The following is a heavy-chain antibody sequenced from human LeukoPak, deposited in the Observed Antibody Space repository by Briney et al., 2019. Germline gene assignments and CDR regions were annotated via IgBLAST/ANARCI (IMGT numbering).Heavy chain of an antibody. J-gene: IGHJ4*02. D-gene: IGHD4-23*01. CDR2: IYHSGST. CDR3: ASYGGNRDY. Sequence: PSETLSLTCAVSGGSISSGGYSWSWIRQPPGKGLEWIGYIYHSGSTYYNPSLKSRVTISVDRSKNQFSLKLSSVTAADTAVYHCASYGGNRDYWGQGTLVTVSS. V-gene: IGHV4-30-2*01. CDR1: GGSISSGGYS.